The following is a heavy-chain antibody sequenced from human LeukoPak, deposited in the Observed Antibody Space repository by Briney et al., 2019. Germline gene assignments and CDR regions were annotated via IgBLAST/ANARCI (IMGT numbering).Heavy chain of an antibody. Sequence: GGSLRLPCAASGFTVSSNYMSWVRQAPGKGLEWVSVIYSGGSTYYADSVKGRFTISRDNSKNTLYLQMNSLRAEDTAVYYCAKDRDQFLEWLLPLGYWGQGTLVTVSS. J-gene: IGHJ4*02. D-gene: IGHD3-3*01. CDR3: AKDRDQFLEWLLPLGY. CDR1: GFTVSSNY. V-gene: IGHV3-66*01. CDR2: IYSGGST.